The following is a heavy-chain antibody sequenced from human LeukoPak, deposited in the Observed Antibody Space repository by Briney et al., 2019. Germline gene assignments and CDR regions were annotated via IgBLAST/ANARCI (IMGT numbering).Heavy chain of an antibody. CDR3: ARADRAIFGAGLLGYNWFDP. J-gene: IGHJ5*02. CDR1: GFTFSSYA. D-gene: IGHD3-3*01. CDR2: ISYDGSNK. V-gene: IGHV3-30-3*01. Sequence: PGGSLRLSCAASGFTFSSYAMHWVRQAPGKGLEWVAVISYDGSNKYYADSVKGRFTISRDNSKNTLYLQMNSLRAEDTAVYYCARADRAIFGAGLLGYNWFDPWGQGTLVTVSS.